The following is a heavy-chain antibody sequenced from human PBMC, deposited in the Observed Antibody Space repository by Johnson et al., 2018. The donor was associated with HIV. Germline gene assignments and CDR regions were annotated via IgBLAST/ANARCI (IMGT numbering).Heavy chain of an antibody. CDR2: ISYDGSNK. Sequence: QMLLVESGGGVVQPGRSLRLSCAASGFTFSSYGMHWVRQAPCKGLEWVAVISYDGSNKYYADSVKGRFTISRDNSKNTLYLQMNSLRAGDTAVYYCARGRDSSGFNDAFDIWGQGTMVTVSS. J-gene: IGHJ3*02. CDR1: GFTFSSYG. D-gene: IGHD3-22*01. V-gene: IGHV3-30*03. CDR3: ARGRDSSGFNDAFDI.